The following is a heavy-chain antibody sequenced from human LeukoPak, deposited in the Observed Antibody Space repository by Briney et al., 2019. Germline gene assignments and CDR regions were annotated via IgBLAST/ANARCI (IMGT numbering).Heavy chain of an antibody. J-gene: IGHJ3*02. CDR1: GGSISSSSYY. CDR3: ARRAPDDYVWGSYRYPAAFDI. CDR2: IYYSGST. V-gene: IGHV4-39*01. Sequence: PSETLSLTCTVSGGSISSSSYYWGWIRQPPGKGLEWIGSIYYSGSTYYNPSLKSRVTISVDTSKNQFSLKLSSVTAADTAVYYCARRAPDDYVWGSYRYPAAFDIWGQGTMVTVSS. D-gene: IGHD3-16*02.